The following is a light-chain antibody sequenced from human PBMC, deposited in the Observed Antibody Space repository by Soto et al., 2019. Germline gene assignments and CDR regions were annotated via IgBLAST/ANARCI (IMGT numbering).Light chain of an antibody. CDR3: QQYNNGPT. J-gene: IGKJ1*01. V-gene: IGKV3-15*01. Sequence: EIVMTQSPATLSVSPGERATLSCRASQSVSSNLAWYQQKPGQAPRLLIYGASTRATGIPARFSGSGSGTEFTLTISSLQSEDFAGYYCQQYNNGPTFGQGTKVEIK. CDR2: GAS. CDR1: QSVSSN.